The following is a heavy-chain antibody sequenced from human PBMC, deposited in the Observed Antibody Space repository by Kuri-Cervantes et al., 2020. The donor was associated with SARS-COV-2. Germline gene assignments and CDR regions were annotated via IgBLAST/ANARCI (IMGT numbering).Heavy chain of an antibody. Sequence: GESLKISCAASGFTFNICRMIWVRQAQGKGLEWVSSISGSSTYIYYADSLKGRFSVSRDNARNSLYLQMNTLRAEDTAVYYCARDSDYGGGFDLWGQGTPVTVSS. CDR1: GFTFNICR. D-gene: IGHD4-23*01. CDR3: ARDSDYGGGFDL. V-gene: IGHV3-21*01. CDR2: ISGSSTYI. J-gene: IGHJ5*02.